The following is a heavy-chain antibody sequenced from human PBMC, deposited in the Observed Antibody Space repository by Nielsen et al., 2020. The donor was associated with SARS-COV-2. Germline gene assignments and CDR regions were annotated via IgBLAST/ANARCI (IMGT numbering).Heavy chain of an antibody. J-gene: IGHJ4*02. CDR2: ISYDGSNK. D-gene: IGHD5-18*01. CDR1: GFTFSNYG. CDR3: AKEGVDTQYYFDY. Sequence: GGSLRLSCAASGFTFSNYGLHWVRQAPGKGLEWVAVISYDGSNKFYADSVKGRFTISRDNSKNTVYLQMNSLRAEDTAVYYCAKEGVDTQYYFDYWGQGNLVTVSS. V-gene: IGHV3-30*18.